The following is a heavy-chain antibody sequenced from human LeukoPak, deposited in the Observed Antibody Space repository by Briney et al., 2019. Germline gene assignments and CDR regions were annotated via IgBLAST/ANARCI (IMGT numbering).Heavy chain of an antibody. J-gene: IGHJ4*02. D-gene: IGHD3-9*01. Sequence: SVKVSCKASGGTFSSYAISWVRQAPGQGLEWMGRIIPILGIANYAQKFQGRVTITADKSTSIAYMELSSLRSEDTAVYYCARDGRVYYDILTGPDYWGQGTLVTVSS. CDR3: ARDGRVYYDILTGPDY. V-gene: IGHV1-69*04. CDR1: GGTFSSYA. CDR2: IIPILGIA.